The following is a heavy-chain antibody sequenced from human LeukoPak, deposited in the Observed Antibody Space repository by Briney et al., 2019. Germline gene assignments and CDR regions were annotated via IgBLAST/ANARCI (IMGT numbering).Heavy chain of an antibody. CDR2: INPNSGGT. CDR1: GYTXTGYY. Sequence: GASVKVSCKASGYTXTGYYMHGVRQAPGQGLEWMGWINPNSGGTNYAQKFQGRVTMTRDTSISTAYMELSRLRSDDTAVYYCARVYDYVWGSYRSFDYWGQGTLVTVSS. J-gene: IGHJ4*02. D-gene: IGHD3-16*02. CDR3: ARVYDYVWGSYRSFDY. V-gene: IGHV1-2*02.